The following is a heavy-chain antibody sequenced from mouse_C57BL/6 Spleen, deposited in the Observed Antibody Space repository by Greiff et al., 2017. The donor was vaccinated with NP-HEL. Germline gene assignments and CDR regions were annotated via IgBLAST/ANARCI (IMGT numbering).Heavy chain of an antibody. J-gene: IGHJ2*01. V-gene: IGHV14-4*01. D-gene: IGHD2-4*01. CDR3: TIYYDYGGY. Sequence: VHVKQSGAELVRPGASVKLSCTASGFNIKDDYMHWVKQRPEQGLEWIGWIDPENGDTEYASKFQGKATITADTSSNTAYLQLSSLTSEDTAVYYCTIYYDYGGYWGQGTTLTVSS. CDR2: IDPENGDT. CDR1: GFNIKDDY.